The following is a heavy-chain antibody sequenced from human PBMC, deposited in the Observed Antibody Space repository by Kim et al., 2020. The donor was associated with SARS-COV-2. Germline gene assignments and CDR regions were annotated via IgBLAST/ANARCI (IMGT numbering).Heavy chain of an antibody. CDR3: ASDPELLWFGELFPRTEGS. CDR2: IYYSGST. D-gene: IGHD3-10*01. Sequence: SETLSLTCTVSGGSVSSGSYYWSWIRQPPGKGLEWIGYIYYSGSTNYNPSLKSRVTISVDTSKNQFSLKLSSVTAADTAVYYCASDPELLWFGELFPRTEGSWGQGTLVTVSS. V-gene: IGHV4-61*01. CDR1: GGSVSSGSYY. J-gene: IGHJ4*02.